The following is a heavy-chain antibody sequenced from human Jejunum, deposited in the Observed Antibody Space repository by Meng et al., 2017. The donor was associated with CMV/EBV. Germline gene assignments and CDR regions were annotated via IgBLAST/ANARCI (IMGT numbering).Heavy chain of an antibody. V-gene: IGHV3-48*04. CDR1: YS. CDR3: TRAPYSSSRGGYFYGMDV. Sequence: YSMNWVRQAPGKGLEWISYISVGSTSISYADSVKGRFTSSRDNAKNSLYLQMNSLRAEDTAVYHCTRAPYSSSRGGYFYGMDVWGQGTTVTVSS. D-gene: IGHD2-2*01. J-gene: IGHJ6*02. CDR2: ISVGSTSI.